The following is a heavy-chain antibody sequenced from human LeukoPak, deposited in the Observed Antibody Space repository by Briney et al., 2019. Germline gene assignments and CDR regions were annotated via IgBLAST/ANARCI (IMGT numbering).Heavy chain of an antibody. D-gene: IGHD5-24*01. CDR2: IIPIFGTA. V-gene: IGHV1-69*06. CDR1: GGTFSRYA. J-gene: IGHJ4*02. Sequence: SVKVSCKASGGTFSRYAMSWVRQAPGQGLEWMGGIIPIFGTASFAQKFQGRVTITADKSTSTAYMELSSLRSEDTAVYYCARNSFYTGDGYNLSPIPLFDYWGQGTLVTVSS. CDR3: ARNSFYTGDGYNLSPIPLFDY.